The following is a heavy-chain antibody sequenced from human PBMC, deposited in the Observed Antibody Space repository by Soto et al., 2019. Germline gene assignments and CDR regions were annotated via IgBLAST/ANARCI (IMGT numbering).Heavy chain of an antibody. Sequence: SETLSLTCTVSGGSISSYYWSWIRQPPGKGLEWIGYIYYSGSTNYNPSLKSRVTISVDTSKNQFSLKLSSVTAADTAVYYCASMPRHLFGESYYFDYWGQGNLVTVSS. CDR1: GGSISSYY. CDR3: ASMPRHLFGESYYFDY. CDR2: IYYSGST. V-gene: IGHV4-59*01. J-gene: IGHJ4*02. D-gene: IGHD3-10*02.